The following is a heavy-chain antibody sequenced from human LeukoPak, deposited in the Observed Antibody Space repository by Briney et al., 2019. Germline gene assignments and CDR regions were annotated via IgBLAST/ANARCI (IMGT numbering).Heavy chain of an antibody. D-gene: IGHD3-22*01. Sequence: KPGGSLRLSCAALGFTFSDYYMSWIRQAPGKGLEWVSYISSSGSTIYYADSVKGRFTISRDNAKNSLYLQMNSLRAEDTAVYYCARERDANYYDSSGYYSIRDYWGQGTLVTVSS. CDR3: ARERDANYYDSSGYYSIRDY. J-gene: IGHJ4*02. CDR2: ISSSGSTI. CDR1: GFTFSDYY. V-gene: IGHV3-11*04.